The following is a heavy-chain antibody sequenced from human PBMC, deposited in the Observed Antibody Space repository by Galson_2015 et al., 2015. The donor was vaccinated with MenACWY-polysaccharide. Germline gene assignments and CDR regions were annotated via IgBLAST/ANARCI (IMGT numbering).Heavy chain of an antibody. V-gene: IGHV1-8*01. CDR1: GYTFTSYD. CDR2: MNPNSGNT. Sequence: SVKVSCKASGYTFTSYDINWVRQATGQGLEWMGWMNPNSGNTSYAQKFQGRVTMTSNSAMTTAYMELNSLRSEDTAVYYCARIIARKYTFADSWGQGTLVTVSS. CDR3: ARIIARKYTFADS. J-gene: IGHJ4*02. D-gene: IGHD2-21*01.